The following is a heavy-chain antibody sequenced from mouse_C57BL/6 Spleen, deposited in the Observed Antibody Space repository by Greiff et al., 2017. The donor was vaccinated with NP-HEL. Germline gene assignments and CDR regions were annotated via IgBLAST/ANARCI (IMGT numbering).Heavy chain of an antibody. CDR2: IWTGGGT. Sequence: QVQLKQSGPGLVAPSQSLSITCTVSGFSLTSYAISWVRQPPGKGLEWLGVIWTGGGTNYNSALKSRLSISKDKSKSQVFLKMNSLQTDDTATYYCARNGGVYYGYDEEGFDYWGQGTTLTVSS. CDR3: ARNGGVYYGYDEEGFDY. D-gene: IGHD2-2*01. J-gene: IGHJ2*01. V-gene: IGHV2-9-1*01. CDR1: GFSLTSYA.